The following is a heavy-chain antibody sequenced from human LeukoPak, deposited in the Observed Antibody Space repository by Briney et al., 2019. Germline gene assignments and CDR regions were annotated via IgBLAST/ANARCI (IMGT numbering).Heavy chain of an antibody. D-gene: IGHD2-8*01. J-gene: IGHJ4*02. CDR2: ISYDGSKK. V-gene: IGHV3-30*18. CDR3: AKEGFYGTKSGSYYFDY. Sequence: PGGSLRLSCAASGFTFSSYGIHWVRQAPGKGLEWVALISYDGSKKYYADSVKGRFTISRDNSKNTLYLQMNSLRAEDTAVYYCAKEGFYGTKSGSYYFDYWGQGTLVTVSS. CDR1: GFTFSSYG.